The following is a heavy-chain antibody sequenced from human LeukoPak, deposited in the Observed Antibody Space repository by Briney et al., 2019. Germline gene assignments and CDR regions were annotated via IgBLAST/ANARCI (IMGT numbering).Heavy chain of an antibody. D-gene: IGHD6-19*01. CDR3: ARLDSSGWSYYFDY. J-gene: IGHJ4*02. CDR1: GFTFSSYA. CDR2: ISGSGGNT. Sequence: GGSLRLSCAASGFTFSSYAMSWVRQAPGKGLEWVSAISGSGGNTYYADSVKGRFTISRDNAKNTLYLQMNSLRAEDTAVYYCARLDSSGWSYYFDYWGQGTLVTVSS. V-gene: IGHV3-23*01.